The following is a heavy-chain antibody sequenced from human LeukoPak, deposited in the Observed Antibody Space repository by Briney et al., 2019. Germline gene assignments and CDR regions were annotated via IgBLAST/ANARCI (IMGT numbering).Heavy chain of an antibody. J-gene: IGHJ6*02. Sequence: SVSVSCTASGGTFSSYAISWVRQAPGQGVEWMGGIIPILGIANYAQKFQGRVTITADKSTSTAYMELSSLRSEDTAVYYCARDSTTDLYYYYYGMDVWGQGTTVTVSS. CDR3: ARDSTTDLYYYYYGMDV. CDR2: IIPILGIA. CDR1: GGTFSSYA. V-gene: IGHV1-69*10. D-gene: IGHD4-11*01.